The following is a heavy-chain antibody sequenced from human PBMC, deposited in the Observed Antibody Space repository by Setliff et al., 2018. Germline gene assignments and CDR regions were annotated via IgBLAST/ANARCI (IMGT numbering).Heavy chain of an antibody. V-gene: IGHV1-69*05. Sequence: SVKVSCKATGGTFRNYGISWVRQAPGQGLEWMGGTIPMFGTTNYAQKFQGRVTVITDESTSTAYMELSSLKSEDTAMYYCASEGVDTRSSTDYRYYMDVWGKGTTVTVSS. J-gene: IGHJ6*03. CDR2: TIPMFGTT. CDR3: ASEGVDTRSSTDYRYYMDV. CDR1: GGTFRNYG. D-gene: IGHD2-15*01.